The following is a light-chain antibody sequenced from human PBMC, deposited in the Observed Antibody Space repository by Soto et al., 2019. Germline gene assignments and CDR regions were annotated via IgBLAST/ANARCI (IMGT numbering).Light chain of an antibody. CDR1: TGPVTTTHY. CDR2: DTN. CDR3: LLSHGYVVL. V-gene: IGLV7-46*01. J-gene: IGLJ2*01. Sequence: QAVVTQEPSLTVSPGGTVTLTCGSSTGPVTTTHYPYWFQQKPGQAPTTLIYDTNNKHSWTPARFSGSLLGGKGALTLSGARPEDEAVYYCLLSHGYVVLFGGGTKLTVL.